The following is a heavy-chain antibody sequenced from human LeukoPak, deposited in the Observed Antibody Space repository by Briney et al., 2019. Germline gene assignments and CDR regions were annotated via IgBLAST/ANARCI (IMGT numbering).Heavy chain of an antibody. CDR1: GFTFSSYG. CDR2: ISYDGSNK. Sequence: PGRSLRLSCAASGFTFSSYGMHWVRQAPGKGLEWVAVISYDGSNKYYADSVKGRFTISRDNSKNTLYLQMNSLRAEDTAVYYCARDLIVGAPGAFDIWGQGTMVTVSS. J-gene: IGHJ3*02. CDR3: ARDLIVGAPGAFDI. D-gene: IGHD1-26*01. V-gene: IGHV3-30*03.